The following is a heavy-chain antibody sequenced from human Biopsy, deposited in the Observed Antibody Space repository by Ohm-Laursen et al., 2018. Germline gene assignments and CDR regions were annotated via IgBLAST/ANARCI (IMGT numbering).Heavy chain of an antibody. J-gene: IGHJ4*02. CDR1: GFTFSSHA. V-gene: IGHV3-23*01. D-gene: IGHD2-21*01. CDR3: TNHYCGGITCLMNF. Sequence: SLRLSCAASGFTFSSHAMAWVRQAPGKGLEWVSGIRDSGDSAYYADSVKGRFTISRGNSRNTLYLQMNSLRAEDTAVYFCTNHYCGGITCLMNFWGRGTLVTVSS. CDR2: IRDSGDSA.